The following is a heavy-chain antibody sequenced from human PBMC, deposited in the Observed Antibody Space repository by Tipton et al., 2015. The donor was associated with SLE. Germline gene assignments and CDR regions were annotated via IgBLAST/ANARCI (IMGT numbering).Heavy chain of an antibody. CDR1: GFTFSSYA. V-gene: IGHV3-30-3*01. CDR2: ISYDGSNK. CDR3: AKAVEQQLVYFDY. Sequence: SLRLSCAASGFTFSSYAMHWVRQAPGKGLEWVAVISYDGSNKYYADSVKGRFTISRDNSKNTLYLQMNSLRAEDTAVYYCAKAVEQQLVYFDYWGQGTLVTVSS. D-gene: IGHD6-13*01. J-gene: IGHJ4*02.